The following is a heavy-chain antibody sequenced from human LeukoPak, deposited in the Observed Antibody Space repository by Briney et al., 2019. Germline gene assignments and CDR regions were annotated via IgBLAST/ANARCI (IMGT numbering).Heavy chain of an antibody. CDR3: AKASDRGYFDY. Sequence: GGSLRLSCAASGFTFSSYSMNWVRQAPGKGLEWVSYISSSSSTIYYADSVKGRFTISRDNSKNSLYLQMNSLRTEDTALYYCAKASDRGYFDYWGQGTLVTVSS. J-gene: IGHJ4*02. D-gene: IGHD3-10*01. V-gene: IGHV3-48*04. CDR1: GFTFSSYS. CDR2: ISSSSSTI.